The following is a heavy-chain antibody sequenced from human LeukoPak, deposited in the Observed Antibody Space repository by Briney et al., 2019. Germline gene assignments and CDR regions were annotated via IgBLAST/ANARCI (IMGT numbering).Heavy chain of an antibody. J-gene: IGHJ4*02. CDR1: GFTFSSYA. CDR2: ISYDGSNK. D-gene: IGHD3-3*01. V-gene: IGHV3-30-3*01. Sequence: GGSLRLSCAASGFTFSSYAMHWVRQAPGKGLEWVAVISYDGSNKYYADSVKGRFTISRGNSKNTLYLQMNSLRAEDTAVYYCAREYFGVVNYWGQGTLVTVSS. CDR3: AREYFGVVNY.